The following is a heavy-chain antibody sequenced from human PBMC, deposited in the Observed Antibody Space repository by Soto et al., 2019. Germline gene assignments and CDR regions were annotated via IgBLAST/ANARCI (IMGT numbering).Heavy chain of an antibody. CDR2: IIPIFGTA. Sequence: GASVKVSCKASGGTFSSYAISWVRQAPGQGLEWMGGIIPIFGTANYAQKFQGRVTITADESTSTAYMELSSLRSEDTAVYYCARATHKRSSRYYYVYWGQGTLVTVSS. V-gene: IGHV1-69*13. J-gene: IGHJ4*02. CDR1: GGTFSSYA. CDR3: ARATHKRSSRYYYVY. D-gene: IGHD3-22*01.